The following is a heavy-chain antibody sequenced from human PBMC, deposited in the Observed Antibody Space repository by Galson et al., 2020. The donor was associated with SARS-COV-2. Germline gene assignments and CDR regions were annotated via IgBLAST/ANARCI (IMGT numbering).Heavy chain of an antibody. D-gene: IGHD6-19*01. CDR3: AREGIAVAVGPGMDV. Sequence: SVTVSCKASGGTFSSYALSWVRQAPGQGLEWMGGIIPIFGTANYAQKFQGRVTITADESTSTAYMELSSLRSEDTAVYYCAREGIAVAVGPGMDVWGQGTTVTVSS. J-gene: IGHJ6*02. CDR1: GGTFSSYA. V-gene: IGHV1-69*13. CDR2: IIPIFGTA.